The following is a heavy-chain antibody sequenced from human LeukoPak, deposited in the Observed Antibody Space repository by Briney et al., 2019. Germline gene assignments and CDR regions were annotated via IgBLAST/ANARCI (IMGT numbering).Heavy chain of an antibody. CDR2: IYYSGTT. J-gene: IGHJ5*02. D-gene: IGHD2-8*02. CDR3: ARLPTGFPNWFDP. V-gene: IGHV4-39*01. CDR1: GGSIISSSYN. Sequence: SETLSLTCTVSGGSIISSSYNWGWIRQPPGKGLEWIGTIYYSGTTYHNPSLQSRVTISVDTSKDEFSLKVNSVTAADTAVYYCARLPTGFPNWFDPWGQGTRVTVSS.